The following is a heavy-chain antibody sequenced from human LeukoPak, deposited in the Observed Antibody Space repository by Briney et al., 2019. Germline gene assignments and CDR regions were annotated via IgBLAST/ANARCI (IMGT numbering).Heavy chain of an antibody. J-gene: IGHJ4*02. CDR3: ARTGFDS. CDR2: IKGDGSST. D-gene: IGHD1-1*01. V-gene: IGHV3-74*01. Sequence: GGSLRLSCAASGFTFSTYWMHWVRQAPGKGLVWVARIKGDGSSTVYADSVKGRFTISRDNAKNTLYLQMTSLRAEDAAVYYCARTGFDSWGQGTLVTVSS. CDR1: GFTFSTYW.